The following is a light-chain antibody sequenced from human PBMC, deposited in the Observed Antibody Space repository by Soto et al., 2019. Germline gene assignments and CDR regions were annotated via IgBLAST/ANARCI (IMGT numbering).Light chain of an antibody. V-gene: IGLV1-44*01. Sequence: QSVLTQPPSASGTPGQRVTVSCSGSRPNIGSHPVHWYQQLPGTAPKLLIFNKNLRPSGVPDRFSGSQSGTSASLAISGLQSEDEAHYYCSAWDDSLNGPVFGGGTKLTVL. J-gene: IGLJ3*02. CDR3: SAWDDSLNGPV. CDR2: NKN. CDR1: RPNIGSHP.